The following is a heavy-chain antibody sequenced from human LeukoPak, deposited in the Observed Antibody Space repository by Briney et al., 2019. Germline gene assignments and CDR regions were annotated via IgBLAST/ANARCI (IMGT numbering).Heavy chain of an antibody. CDR2: ISGSGGST. CDR3: AKVLTLLGYCSSTSCYGPIDY. CDR1: GFTFSSYW. J-gene: IGHJ4*02. D-gene: IGHD2-2*01. V-gene: IGHV3-23*01. Sequence: PGGSLRLSCAASGFTFSSYWMSWVRQAPGKGLEWVSAISGSGGSTYYADSVKGRFTISRDNSKNTLYLQMNSLRAEDTAVHYCAKVLTLLGYCSSTSCYGPIDYWGQGTLVTVSS.